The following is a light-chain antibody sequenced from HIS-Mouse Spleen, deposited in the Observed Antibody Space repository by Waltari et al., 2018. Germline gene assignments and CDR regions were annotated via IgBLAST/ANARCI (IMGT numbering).Light chain of an antibody. J-gene: IGLJ1*01. CDR1: SSYVGGYNY. V-gene: IGLV2-11*01. Sequence: QSALTQPRSVSGSPGQSVTISCTGTSSYVGGYNYVPWYQQHPGKAPNIMIYDVSKRPSGVPDRFSGSKSGNTASLTISGLQAEDEADYYCCSYAGSYTGVFGTGTKVTVL. CDR3: CSYAGSYTGV. CDR2: DVS.